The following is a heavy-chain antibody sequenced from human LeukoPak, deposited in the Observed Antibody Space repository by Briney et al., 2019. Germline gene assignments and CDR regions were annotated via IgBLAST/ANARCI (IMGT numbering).Heavy chain of an antibody. V-gene: IGHV4-61*05. D-gene: IGHD5-18*01. Sequence: SETLSLTCTVSGGSISSSSYYWGWIRQPPGKGLEWIGYIYYSGSTNYNPSLKSRVTISVDTSKNQFSLKVSSVTAADTAVYYCARWGYSYGHDYWGQGTLVTVSS. CDR3: ARWGYSYGHDY. CDR1: GGSISSSSYY. J-gene: IGHJ4*02. CDR2: IYYSGST.